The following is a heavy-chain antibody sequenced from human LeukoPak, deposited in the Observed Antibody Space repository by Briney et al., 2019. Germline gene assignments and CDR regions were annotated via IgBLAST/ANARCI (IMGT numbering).Heavy chain of an antibody. J-gene: IGHJ4*02. D-gene: IGHD3-16*01. Sequence: GGSLRLSSAASGFTFSTFAMHWVRQSPGKGLEWVSSITGSGPYILYADSVKRRFTISRDNAKNSLYLQMNSLRAEDTAIYYCVRDVGAVRGEVYFDYWGQGTLVTVSS. CDR3: VRDVGAVRGEVYFDY. V-gene: IGHV3-21*01. CDR2: ITGSGPYI. CDR1: GFTFSTFA.